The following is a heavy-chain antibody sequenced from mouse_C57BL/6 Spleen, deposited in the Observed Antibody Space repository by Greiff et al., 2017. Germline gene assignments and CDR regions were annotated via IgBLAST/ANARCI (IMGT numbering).Heavy chain of an antibody. CDR1: GYTFTSYW. V-gene: IGHV1-55*01. D-gene: IGHD2-2*01. CDR3: SSSAGYDGFEAMAY. CDR2: IYPGSGST. J-gene: IGHJ4*01. Sequence: QVQLQQPGAELVKPGASVKLSCKASGYTFTSYWITWVKQRPGQGLEWIGVIYPGSGSTNNNEKFKSKATLTVDTSSSPAYMQHSSLTSEDSAVYYCSSSAGYDGFEAMAYWGQGTSVTVSS.